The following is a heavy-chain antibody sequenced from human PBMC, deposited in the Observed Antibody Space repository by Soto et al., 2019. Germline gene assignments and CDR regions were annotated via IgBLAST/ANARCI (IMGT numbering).Heavy chain of an antibody. D-gene: IGHD3-16*01. CDR2: ISSGGSFI. V-gene: IGHV3-11*01. J-gene: IGHJ6*02. Sequence: QVQLVESGGGLVKPGGSLRLSCAASGFTFSDYYMSWIRQAPGKGLEYISYISSGGSFIYYAGSVKGRFTISRDTAKTSLYLQMNGLRAEDPALYYCARHRYYEGSVPGYGMDVWGQGTTVTVSS. CDR3: ARHRYYEGSVPGYGMDV. CDR1: GFTFSDYY.